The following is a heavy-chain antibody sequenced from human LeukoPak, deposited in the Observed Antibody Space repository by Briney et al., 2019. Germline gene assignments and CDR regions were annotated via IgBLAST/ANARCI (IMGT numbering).Heavy chain of an antibody. D-gene: IGHD2-2*01. Sequence: PSETLSLTCAVYGGSFSGYYWSWIRQPPGKGLEWIGEINHSGSTNYNPSLKSRVTISVDTSKNQFSLKLSSVTAADTAVYYCAGESTTTWDYWGQGTLVTVSS. CDR2: INHSGST. J-gene: IGHJ4*02. CDR1: GGSFSGYY. CDR3: AGESTTTWDY. V-gene: IGHV4-34*01.